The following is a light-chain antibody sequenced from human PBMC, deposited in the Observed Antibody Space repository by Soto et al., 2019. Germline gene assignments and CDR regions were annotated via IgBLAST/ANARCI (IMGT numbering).Light chain of an antibody. CDR2: TIS. CDR1: QDSGSN. CDR3: QQHNSYPLT. J-gene: IGKJ4*01. Sequence: DIQLTQSPSFLSASVGDRVTITCRASQDSGSNLAWYQQKPGKAPKLLIYTISNLQSGVPPRFSGSGSGTEFTLTISSLQPEDFATYYCQQHNSYPLTFGGGTKVEIK. V-gene: IGKV1-9*01.